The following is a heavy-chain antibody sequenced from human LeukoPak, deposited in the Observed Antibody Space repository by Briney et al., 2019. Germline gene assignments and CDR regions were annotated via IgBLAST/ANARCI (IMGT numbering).Heavy chain of an antibody. CDR2: ISGSGGST. Sequence: GGSLGLSCAASGFTFSSYAMSWVRQAPGKGLEWVSAISGSGGSTYYADSVKGRFTISRDNSKNTLYLQMNSLRAEDTAVYYCAKGKYYYDSSGYPYWGQGTLVTVSS. D-gene: IGHD3-22*01. V-gene: IGHV3-23*01. CDR3: AKGKYYYDSSGYPY. J-gene: IGHJ4*02. CDR1: GFTFSSYA.